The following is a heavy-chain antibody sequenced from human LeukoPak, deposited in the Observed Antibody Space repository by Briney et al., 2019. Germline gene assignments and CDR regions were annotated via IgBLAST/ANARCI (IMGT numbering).Heavy chain of an antibody. CDR1: GYTFTSYY. CDR2: INPGGGST. V-gene: IGHV1-46*01. Sequence: GASVKVSCKASGYTFTSYYVHWVRQAPGQGLEWMGIINPGGGSTSYAQKFQGRVTMTRDTSTSTVYMEVSSLRSEDTAVYYCASTNGYDYHFDYWGQGTLVTVSS. D-gene: IGHD5-12*01. J-gene: IGHJ4*02. CDR3: ASTNGYDYHFDY.